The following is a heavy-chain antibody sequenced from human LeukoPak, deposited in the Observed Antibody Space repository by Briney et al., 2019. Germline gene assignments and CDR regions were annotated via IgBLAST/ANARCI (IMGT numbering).Heavy chain of an antibody. CDR2: ISYDGSNK. J-gene: IGHJ3*02. D-gene: IGHD7-27*01. CDR1: GFTFSSYA. CDR3: ARVSGAAFDI. Sequence: GGSLRLSCAASGFTFSSYAMHWVRQAPGKGLGWVAVISYDGSNKYYADSVKGRFTISRDNAKNSLYLQMNSLRAEDTAVYYCARVSGAAFDIWGQGTMVTVSS. V-gene: IGHV3-30-3*01.